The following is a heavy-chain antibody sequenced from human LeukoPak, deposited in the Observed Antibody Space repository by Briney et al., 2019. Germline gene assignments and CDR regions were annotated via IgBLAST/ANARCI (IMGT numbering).Heavy chain of an antibody. D-gene: IGHD2-15*01. CDR2: INSGGSST. CDR3: ASFPRGYCSGGSCYKWDY. V-gene: IGHV3-74*01. J-gene: IGHJ4*02. CDR1: GFTFSSYW. Sequence: PGGSLRLSCAASGFTFSSYWMHWVRQAPGKGLVWVSRINSGGSSTSYADSVKGRFTISRDNAKNTLYLQMNSLRAEDTAVYYCASFPRGYCSGGSCYKWDYWGQGTLVTVSS.